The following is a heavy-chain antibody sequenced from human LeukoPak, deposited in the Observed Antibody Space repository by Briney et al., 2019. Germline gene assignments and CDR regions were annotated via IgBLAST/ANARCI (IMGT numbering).Heavy chain of an antibody. CDR2: IHYDGST. CDR1: GGSLRSSTYY. J-gene: IGHJ4*02. V-gene: IGHV4-39*07. D-gene: IGHD3-16*02. Sequence: SETLSLTCTVSGGSLRSSTYYWAWIRQPPGKGLEWLGSIHYDGSTFDNPSLKSRVTVSVDTSRNHFSLKMTSVTAADTAVYYCARDNRSLLDSWGQGILVTVSS. CDR3: ARDNRSLLDS.